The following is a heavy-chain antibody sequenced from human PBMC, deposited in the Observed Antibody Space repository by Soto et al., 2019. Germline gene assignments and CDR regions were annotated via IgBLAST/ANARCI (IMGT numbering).Heavy chain of an antibody. J-gene: IGHJ4*02. D-gene: IGHD6-13*01. CDR3: TRDLPGYSSSWCRFDY. CDR1: GFTFGDYA. Sequence: PGGSLRLSCTASGFTFGDYAMSWFRQAPGKGLEWVGFIRSKAYGGTTEYAASVKGRFTISRDDSKSIAYLQMNSLKTEDTAVYYCTRDLPGYSSSWCRFDYWGQGTLVTVSS. CDR2: IRSKAYGGTT. V-gene: IGHV3-49*03.